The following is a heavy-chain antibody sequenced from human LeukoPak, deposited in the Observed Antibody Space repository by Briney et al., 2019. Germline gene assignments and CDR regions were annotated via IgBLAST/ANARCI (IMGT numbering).Heavy chain of an antibody. V-gene: IGHV4-4*07. CDR3: AREKDDYGDYCFDY. Sequence: PSETLSLTCTVSGGSISSYYWSWIRQPAGKGLEWIGRIYTSGSTNYNPSLKSRVTMSVDTSKNQFSLKLSSVTAADTAAYYCAREKDDYGDYCFDYWGQGTLVTVSS. J-gene: IGHJ4*02. CDR1: GGSISSYY. CDR2: IYTSGST. D-gene: IGHD4-17*01.